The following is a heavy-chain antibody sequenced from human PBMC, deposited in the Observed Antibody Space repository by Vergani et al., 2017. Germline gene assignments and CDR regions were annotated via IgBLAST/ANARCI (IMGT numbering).Heavy chain of an antibody. CDR2: VEDSGYF. J-gene: IGHJ4*02. CDR1: GGSLSGYY. Sequence: QVQLQESGPGLVRPSETLPLTCTVSGGSLSGYYWNWIRQTPGEGLEWIGYVEDSGYFNYNPSLKTQVSMSSDTSNNQLSLMLSSVTVADTAVYYCARSIVSRNPPDYFDNWGQGTLVTVSS. V-gene: IGHV4-59*01. D-gene: IGHD1-14*01. CDR3: ARSIVSRNPPDYFDN.